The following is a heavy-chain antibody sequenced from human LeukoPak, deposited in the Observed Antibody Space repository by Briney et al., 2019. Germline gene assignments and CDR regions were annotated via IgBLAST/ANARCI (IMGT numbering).Heavy chain of an antibody. V-gene: IGHV3-11*01. J-gene: IGHJ4*02. D-gene: IGHD6-13*01. CDR3: ARLGIITAAGSNDY. CDR2: ISYSGDTI. CDR1: EFTFSDYY. Sequence: GGSLRLSCAASEFTFSDYYMSWIRQAPGKGLEGVSYISYSGDTIYYADSVKGRFTVSRDNAKNSLYLQMNSLRVEDTAVYYCARLGIITAAGSNDYWGQGTLVTVSS.